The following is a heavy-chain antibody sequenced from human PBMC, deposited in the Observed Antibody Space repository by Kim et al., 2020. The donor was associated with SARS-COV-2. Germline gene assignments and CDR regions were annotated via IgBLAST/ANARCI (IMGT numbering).Heavy chain of an antibody. V-gene: IGHV4-34*01. Sequence: SETLSLTCAVYGGSFSGYYWSWIRQPPGKGLEWIGEINHSGSTNYNPSLKSRVTISVDTSKNQFSLKLSSVTAADTAVYYCARGATMVRGVIWFDPWGQGTLVTVSS. CDR3: ARGATMVRGVIWFDP. J-gene: IGHJ5*02. CDR2: INHSGST. D-gene: IGHD3-10*01. CDR1: GGSFSGYY.